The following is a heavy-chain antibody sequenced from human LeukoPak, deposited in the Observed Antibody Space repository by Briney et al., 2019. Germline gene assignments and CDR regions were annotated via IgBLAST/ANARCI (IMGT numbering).Heavy chain of an antibody. CDR3: AAFDSSGYYYPWEDY. J-gene: IGHJ4*02. Sequence: SETLSLTCTVSGGSISSYYWSWIRQPPGKGLEWIGYIYYSGSTDYNPSLKSRVTISVDTSKNQFSLKLSSVTAADAAVYYCAAFDSSGYYYPWEDYWGQGTLVTVSS. CDR2: IYYSGST. CDR1: GGSISSYY. D-gene: IGHD3-22*01. V-gene: IGHV4-59*01.